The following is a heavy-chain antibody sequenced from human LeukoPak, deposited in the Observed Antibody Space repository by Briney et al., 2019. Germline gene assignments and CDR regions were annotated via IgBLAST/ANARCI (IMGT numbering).Heavy chain of an antibody. V-gene: IGHV3-74*01. Sequence: GGSVRLSCAASGFTFSSYWMHWARQVPGKGLVWVSRITSDGSDTIYADSVKGRLTISRDNAKNTLYLQMNSLRAEDTALYYCSRDRRTWFDPWGQGTLVTVTS. CDR3: SRDRRTWFDP. CDR2: ITSDGSDT. CDR1: GFTFSSYW. J-gene: IGHJ5*02.